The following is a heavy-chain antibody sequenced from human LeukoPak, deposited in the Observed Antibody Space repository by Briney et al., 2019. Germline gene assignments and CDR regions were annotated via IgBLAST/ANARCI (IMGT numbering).Heavy chain of an antibody. CDR1: GGSISSYY. D-gene: IGHD6-13*01. V-gene: IGHV4-59*12. CDR2: IYYSGST. J-gene: IGHJ5*02. CDR3: ARDDIAMFDP. Sequence: PSETLSLTCTVSGGSISSYYWNWIRQPPGKGLEWIGYIYYSGSTNYNPSLKSRATISVDTSTNQFSLKLSSVTAADTAVYYCARDDIAMFDPDGQGTLVTVSS.